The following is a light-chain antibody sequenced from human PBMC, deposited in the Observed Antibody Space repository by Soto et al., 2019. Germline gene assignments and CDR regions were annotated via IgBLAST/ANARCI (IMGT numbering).Light chain of an antibody. CDR3: QQYGNSPLT. J-gene: IGKJ4*01. V-gene: IGKV1-5*01. CDR2: DAS. Sequence: DIQMTQSPSTLSASVGDRVTITCRASQIIGSWLAWYQQRPGKAPNLLIYDASSRAIGIPDRFSGSGSGTDFTLTISRLDPEDFAVYYCQQYGNSPLTFGGGTKVDIK. CDR1: QIIGSW.